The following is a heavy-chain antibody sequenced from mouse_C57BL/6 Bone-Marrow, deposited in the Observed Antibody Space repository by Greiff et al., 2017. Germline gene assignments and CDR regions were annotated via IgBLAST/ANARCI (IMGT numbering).Heavy chain of an antibody. CDR3: ARELIYDGYYFRAMDY. CDR1: GFTFSSYA. J-gene: IGHJ4*01. V-gene: IGHV5-4*01. Sequence: EVQGVESGGGLVKPGGSLKLSCAASGFTFSSYAMSWVRQTPEKRLEWVATISDGGSYTYYPDNVKGRFTISRDNAKNNLYLQMSHLKSEDTAMYYCARELIYDGYYFRAMDYWGQGTSVTVSS. CDR2: ISDGGSYT. D-gene: IGHD2-3*01.